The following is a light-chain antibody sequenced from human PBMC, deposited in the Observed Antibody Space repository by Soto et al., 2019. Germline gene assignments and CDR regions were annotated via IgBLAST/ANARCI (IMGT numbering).Light chain of an antibody. CDR2: EVS. J-gene: IGLJ3*02. CDR3: SSYAGSNNLV. CDR1: TSDVGGYNY. V-gene: IGLV2-8*01. Sequence: QSALTQPPSASGSPGQSVTISCTGTTSDVGGYNYVSWYQQHPGKAPKLMIYEVSKRPSGVPDRVSGSKSGNTASLTVSGLQAEDDADYYCSSYAGSNNLVFGGGTKLTVL.